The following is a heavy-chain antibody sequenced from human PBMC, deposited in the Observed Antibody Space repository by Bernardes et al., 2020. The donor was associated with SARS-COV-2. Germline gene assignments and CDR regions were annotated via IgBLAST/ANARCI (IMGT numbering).Heavy chain of an antibody. V-gene: IGHV4-59*01. Sequence: SETLSLTCTVSGGSIGSYYWAWIRQPPGKGLEWIGYIYYSGTTNYNPPLKSRVTISVDRSQNQFSLNLSSVTPADTAVYYCARDLSHLVRRGFDLWGRGTLVTVSS. CDR1: GGSIGSYY. CDR2: IYYSGTT. CDR3: ARDLSHLVRRGFDL. D-gene: IGHD3-10*01. J-gene: IGHJ2*01.